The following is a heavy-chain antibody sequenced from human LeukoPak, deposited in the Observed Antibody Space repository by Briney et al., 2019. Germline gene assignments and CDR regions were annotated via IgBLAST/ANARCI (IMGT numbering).Heavy chain of an antibody. J-gene: IGHJ4*02. CDR1: GYTFTSYG. Sequence: ASVRVSCKDSGYTFTSYGISWVRQAPGQGLEWMGWISAYNGNTNYAQKLQGRVTMTTDTSTSTAYMELRSLRSDDTAVYYCARVPEATYYYDSSEGILGYWGQGTLVIVSS. CDR3: ARVPEATYYYDSSEGILGY. D-gene: IGHD3-22*01. CDR2: ISAYNGNT. V-gene: IGHV1-18*01.